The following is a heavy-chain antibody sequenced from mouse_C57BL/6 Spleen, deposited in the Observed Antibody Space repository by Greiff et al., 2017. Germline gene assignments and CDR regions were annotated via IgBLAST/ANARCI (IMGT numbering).Heavy chain of an antibody. CDR2: IDPANGNT. D-gene: IGHD4-1*01. CDR1: GFNIKNTY. J-gene: IGHJ2*01. CDR3: ANPPHWDSYYFDY. V-gene: IGHV14-3*01. Sequence: EVQLKQSVAELVRPGASVKLSCTASGFNIKNTYMHWVKQRPEQGLEWIGRIDPANGNTKYAPKFQGKATITADTSSNTAYLQLSSLTSEATAIYYCANPPHWDSYYFDYWGQGTTLTVSS.